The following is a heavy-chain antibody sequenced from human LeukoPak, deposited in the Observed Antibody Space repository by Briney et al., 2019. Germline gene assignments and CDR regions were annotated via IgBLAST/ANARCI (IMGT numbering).Heavy chain of an antibody. CDR2: IYTSGST. J-gene: IGHJ5*02. Sequence: SETLSLTCTVSGGSISSYYWSWIRQPAGKGLEWIGRIYTSGSTNYNPSLKSRVTMSVDTSKNQFSLKLSSVTAADTAVYYCARGGDYYGPPAAVYNWFDPWGQGTLVAVSS. CDR1: GGSISSYY. V-gene: IGHV4-4*07. CDR3: ARGGDYYGPPAAVYNWFDP. D-gene: IGHD3-10*01.